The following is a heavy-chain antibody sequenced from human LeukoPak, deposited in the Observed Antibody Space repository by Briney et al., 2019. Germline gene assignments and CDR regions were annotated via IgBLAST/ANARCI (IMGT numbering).Heavy chain of an antibody. V-gene: IGHV3-30*02. J-gene: IGHJ4*02. Sequence: PGGSLRLSCAASGLTFSSYSMNWVRQAPGKGLEWVAFIRSDGSNKYYGDSVKGRFTISRDNSKNTLYLQMNSLRPEDTAVFYCAKARIAVAVREDLGHWGQGTLVTVSS. D-gene: IGHD6-19*01. CDR2: IRSDGSNK. CDR1: GLTFSSYS. CDR3: AKARIAVAVREDLGH.